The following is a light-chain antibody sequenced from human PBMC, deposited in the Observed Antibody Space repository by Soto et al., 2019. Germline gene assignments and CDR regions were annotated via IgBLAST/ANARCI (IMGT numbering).Light chain of an antibody. CDR1: QFISTY. V-gene: IGKV1-39*01. CDR3: QQSYSTPIT. Sequence: DIQITQSPSSLSASVGDAVTITSRPSQFISTYLNWYQQKPGKAPNLLIYTTSSLHSGVPSRFSGSGSGTDFTLTISSLQPEDFATYYCQQSYSTPITFGQGTRLEIK. J-gene: IGKJ5*01. CDR2: TTS.